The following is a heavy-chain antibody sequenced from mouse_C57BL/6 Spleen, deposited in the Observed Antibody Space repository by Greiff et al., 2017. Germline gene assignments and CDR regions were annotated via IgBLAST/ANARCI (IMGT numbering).Heavy chain of an antibody. CDR1: GFNIKDYY. V-gene: IGHV14-1*01. D-gene: IGHD4-1*01. J-gene: IGHJ2*01. CDR3: ATEWVLGQDLDY. CDR2: IDPEDGDT. Sequence: EVQLQQSGAELVRPGASVKLSCTASGFNIKDYYMHWVKQRPEQGLEWIGRIDPEDGDTEYAPKFQGKATLTADTSSNTAYLQLSSLTSEDTAVYYCATEWVLGQDLDYWGQGTTLTVSS.